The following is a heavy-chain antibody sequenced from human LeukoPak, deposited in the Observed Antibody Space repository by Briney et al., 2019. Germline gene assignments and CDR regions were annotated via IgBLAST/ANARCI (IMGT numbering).Heavy chain of an antibody. J-gene: IGHJ4*02. CDR1: GFTFDDYG. CDR3: AKDRIVATMWDYFDY. D-gene: IGHD5-12*01. V-gene: IGHV3-20*04. Sequence: GGSLRLSCAASGFTFDDYGMSWVRQAPGKGLEWVSGINWNGGSTGYADSVKGRFTISRDNSKNTLYLQMNSLRAEDTAVYYCAKDRIVATMWDYFDYWGQGTLVTVSS. CDR2: INWNGGST.